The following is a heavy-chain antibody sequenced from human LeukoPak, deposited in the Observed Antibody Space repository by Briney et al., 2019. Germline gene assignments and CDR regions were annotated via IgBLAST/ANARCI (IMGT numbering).Heavy chain of an antibody. J-gene: IGHJ1*01. CDR3: AKARSGWPQDFQH. D-gene: IGHD6-19*01. V-gene: IGHV3-23*01. CDR1: GFTFDDYG. CDR2: ISGSGGST. Sequence: GGSLRLSCAASGFTFDDYGMSWVRQAPGKGLEWVSAISGSGGSTYYADSVKGRFTISRDNSKNTLYLQMNSLRAEDTAVYYCAKARSGWPQDFQHWGQGTLVTVSS.